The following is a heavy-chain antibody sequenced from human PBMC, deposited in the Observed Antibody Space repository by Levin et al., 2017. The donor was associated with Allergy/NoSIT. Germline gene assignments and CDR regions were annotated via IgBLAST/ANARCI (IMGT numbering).Heavy chain of an antibody. CDR3: TIADPNLNY. CDR1: GFTFSDYY. V-gene: IGHV3-72*01. CDR2: IKNKAKSYTT. Sequence: GGSLRLSCAASGFTFSDYYMDWVRQAPGKGLEWVGRIKNKAKSYTTEYAASVKGRFTISRDDSKSSLYLQMNSLKTEDTAVYYCTIADPNLNYWGQGTLVTVSS. D-gene: IGHD3-16*01. J-gene: IGHJ4*02.